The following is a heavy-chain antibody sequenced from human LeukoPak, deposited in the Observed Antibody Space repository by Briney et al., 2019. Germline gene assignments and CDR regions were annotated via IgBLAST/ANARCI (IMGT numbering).Heavy chain of an antibody. J-gene: IGHJ4*02. CDR3: ARDGIVGSPLFKFDY. CDR2: ISFDGGNK. CDR1: GFTFNNYA. D-gene: IGHD1-26*01. V-gene: IGHV3-30-3*01. Sequence: PGGSLRLSCAASGFTFNNYAIHWVRQAPGKGLEWVAIISFDGGNKYYADSVKGRFTISRDNSKNTLYLQMNSLRAEDTAVYYRARDGIVGSPLFKFDYWGQGTLVTVSS.